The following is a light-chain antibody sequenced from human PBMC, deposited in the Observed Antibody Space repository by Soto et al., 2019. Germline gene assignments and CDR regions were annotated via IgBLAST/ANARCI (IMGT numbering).Light chain of an antibody. J-gene: IGLJ1*01. V-gene: IGLV2-14*01. CDR1: SSDVGGYNY. Sequence: QSALTQPASVSGSPGQSITISCIGTSSDVGGYNYVSWYQQHPDKAPKLILYEVSNRPSGVSNRFSGSKSGNTASLTISGLQTEDGADYYCSSYTDNSTLVFGTGTKVTV. CDR3: SSYTDNSTLV. CDR2: EVS.